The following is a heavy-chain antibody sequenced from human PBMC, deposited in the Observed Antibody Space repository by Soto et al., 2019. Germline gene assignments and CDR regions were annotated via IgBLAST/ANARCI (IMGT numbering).Heavy chain of an antibody. CDR2: ISWNSGSI. D-gene: IGHD3-22*01. Sequence: EVQLVESGGGLVQPGRSLRLSCAASGFTFDDYAMHWVRQAPGKGLEWVSGISWNSGSIGYADSVKGRFTISRDNAKNSLYLQMNSLRAEDTALYYCAKDIWPYYDSSGYYFNYFDYWGQGTLVTVSS. CDR1: GFTFDDYA. J-gene: IGHJ4*02. CDR3: AKDIWPYYDSSGYYFNYFDY. V-gene: IGHV3-9*01.